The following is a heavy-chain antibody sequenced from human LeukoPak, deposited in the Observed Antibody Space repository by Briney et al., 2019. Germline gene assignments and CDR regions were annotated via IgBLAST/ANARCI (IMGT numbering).Heavy chain of an antibody. J-gene: IGHJ4*02. CDR1: GFTFSSYG. CDR2: IWYDGSNK. D-gene: IGHD1-26*01. V-gene: IGHV3-33*01. Sequence: PGRSLRLSCAASGFTFSSYGMHWVRQAPGKGLEWVAVIWYDGSNKYYADSVKGRFTISRDNSKNTLYLQMNSLRAEDTAVYYCAILLVGATRGFDYWGQGTLVTVSS. CDR3: AILLVGATRGFDY.